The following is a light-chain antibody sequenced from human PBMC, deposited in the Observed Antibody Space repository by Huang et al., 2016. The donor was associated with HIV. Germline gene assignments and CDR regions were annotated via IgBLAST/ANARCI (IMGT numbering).Light chain of an antibody. CDR1: QTVSSNY. Sequence: EIVFTQSPATLSLSPGERDTLSCGDSQTVSSNYFAWYQQKPGLAPRLLIYAASTRATCITDRFSGSGSGTDLTLTISRLEPEDVAVYYCQQYGSSASFTFGQGTRLEIK. CDR3: QQYGSSASFT. CDR2: AAS. V-gene: IGKV3D-20*01. J-gene: IGKJ2*01.